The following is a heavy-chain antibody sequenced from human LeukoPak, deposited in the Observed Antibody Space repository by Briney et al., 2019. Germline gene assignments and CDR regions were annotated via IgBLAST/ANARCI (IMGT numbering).Heavy chain of an antibody. CDR1: GYTFTSYD. CDR3: ARGPWDSSGYYX. V-gene: IGHV1-8*01. D-gene: IGHD3-22*01. J-gene: IGHJ4*02. Sequence: ASVKVSCKASGYTFTSYDINWVRQATGQGLEWMGWMNPNSGNTGYAQKFQGRVTMTRNTSISTAYMELSSLRSEDTAVYYCARGPWDSSGYYXXGQGTLVTVSS. CDR2: MNPNSGNT.